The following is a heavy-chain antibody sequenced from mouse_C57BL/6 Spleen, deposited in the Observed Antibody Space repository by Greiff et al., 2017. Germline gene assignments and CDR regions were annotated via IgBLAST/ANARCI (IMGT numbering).Heavy chain of an antibody. V-gene: IGHV2-2*01. Sequence: QVQLEQSGPGLVQPSQSLSITCTVSGFSFTSYGVHWVRQSPGKGLAWLGVIWSGGSTDDNAAFISRLCISKDNSKSQVFFKMNSLQADATAIYYCARGGNYDGYYFDYWGQGTTLTVSS. CDR3: ARGGNYDGYYFDY. CDR1: GFSFTSYG. CDR2: IWSGGST. D-gene: IGHD2-3*01. J-gene: IGHJ2*01.